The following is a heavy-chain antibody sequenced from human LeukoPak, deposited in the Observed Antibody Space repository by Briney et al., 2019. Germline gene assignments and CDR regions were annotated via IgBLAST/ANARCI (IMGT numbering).Heavy chain of an antibody. CDR1: GLSFSSYA. CDR3: AKRSGYTTGWFFDF. J-gene: IGHJ4*02. V-gene: IGHV3-23*01. Sequence: GGSLRLSCAASGLSFSSYAMSWVRQAPGKGLEWVSSISGSGDNTYYAESVKGRFTISRDNSKNTLFLQMNSLRAEDTAVFYCAKRSGYTTGWFFDFWGQGTLVTVSS. CDR2: ISGSGDNT. D-gene: IGHD6-19*01.